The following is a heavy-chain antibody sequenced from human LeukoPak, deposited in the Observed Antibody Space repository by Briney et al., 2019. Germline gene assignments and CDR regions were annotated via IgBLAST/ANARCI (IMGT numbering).Heavy chain of an antibody. CDR1: GGSFSGYY. D-gene: IGHD3-10*01. Sequence: SETLSLTCAVYGGSFSGYYWSWIRQPPGKGLEWIGEINRSGSTNYNPSLKSRVTISVDTSKNQFSLKLSSVTAADTAVYYCARLWGANVWFGESQGFFDYWGQGTLVTVSS. CDR3: ARLWGANVWFGESQGFFDY. V-gene: IGHV4-34*01. CDR2: INRSGST. J-gene: IGHJ4*02.